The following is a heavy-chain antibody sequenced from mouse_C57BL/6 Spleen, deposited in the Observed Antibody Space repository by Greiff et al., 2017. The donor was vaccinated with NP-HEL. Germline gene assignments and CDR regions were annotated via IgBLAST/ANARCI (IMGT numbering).Heavy chain of an antibody. J-gene: IGHJ2*01. CDR3: AREGGSSSYFDY. D-gene: IGHD1-1*01. CDR2: IYPRSGNT. Sequence: QVHVKQSGAELARPGASVKLSRKASGYTFTSYGISWVKQRTGQGLEWIGEIYPRSGNTYYNEKFKGKATLTADKSSSTAYMELRSLTSEDSAVYFCAREGGSSSYFDYWGQGTTLTVSS. V-gene: IGHV1-81*01. CDR1: GYTFTSYG.